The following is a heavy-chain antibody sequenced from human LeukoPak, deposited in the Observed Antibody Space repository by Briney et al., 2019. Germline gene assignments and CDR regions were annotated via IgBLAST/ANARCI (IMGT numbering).Heavy chain of an antibody. Sequence: SEDLSLTCTVSGGSISSYYWSWIRQPPGKGLEWIGYISYSSSTNYNPSLKSRVSISVDTSENRFSLRPSSVTAADTAVYYCARHSGSIPIFGVIPQFDYWGRGTVVTVSS. CDR1: GGSISSYY. D-gene: IGHD3-3*01. CDR3: ARHSGSIPIFGVIPQFDY. J-gene: IGHJ4*02. V-gene: IGHV4-59*08. CDR2: ISYSSST.